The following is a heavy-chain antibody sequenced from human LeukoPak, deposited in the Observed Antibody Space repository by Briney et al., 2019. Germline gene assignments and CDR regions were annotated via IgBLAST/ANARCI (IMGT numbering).Heavy chain of an antibody. Sequence: GGSLRLSCVVSGFTFSTSAMSWVRQAPGKGLEWVSGISESGGSTYYADSVKGRFTSSRDNSKNTLYLQMNNLRAEDTAAYYCAKAPYGSGSSYFDYWGQGTLVTVSS. CDR1: GFTFSTSA. D-gene: IGHD3-10*01. V-gene: IGHV3-23*01. CDR3: AKAPYGSGSSYFDY. J-gene: IGHJ4*02. CDR2: ISESGGST.